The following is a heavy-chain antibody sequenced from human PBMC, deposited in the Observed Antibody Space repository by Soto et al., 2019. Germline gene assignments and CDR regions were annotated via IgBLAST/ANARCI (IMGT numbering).Heavy chain of an antibody. Sequence: EVQLVESGGGLVQRGESLRLSCAASGFTVSSNYMSWVRQAPGKGLEWVSIIYSGGSTYYADSVKGRFTISRDNSKNTLYLQMNSLRAEDTAVYYCARESIVGATNTFDYWGQGTLVTVSS. J-gene: IGHJ4*02. D-gene: IGHD1-26*01. CDR1: GFTVSSNY. CDR3: ARESIVGATNTFDY. CDR2: IYSGGST. V-gene: IGHV3-66*01.